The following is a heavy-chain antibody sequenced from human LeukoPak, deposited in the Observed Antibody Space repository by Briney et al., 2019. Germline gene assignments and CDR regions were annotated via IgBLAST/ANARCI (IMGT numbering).Heavy chain of an antibody. D-gene: IGHD3-22*01. J-gene: IGHJ4*02. CDR2: IYSSGST. V-gene: IGHV3-53*01. CDR3: ARGSGYYSRRGD. CDR1: GFTVSSNY. Sequence: GGSLRLSCAASGFTVSSNYMSWVRQAPGKGLEWVSVIYSSGSTYYADSVKGRFTISRDNSKNTLYLQMNSLRAEDTAVYYCARGSGYYSRRGDWGQGTLVTVPS.